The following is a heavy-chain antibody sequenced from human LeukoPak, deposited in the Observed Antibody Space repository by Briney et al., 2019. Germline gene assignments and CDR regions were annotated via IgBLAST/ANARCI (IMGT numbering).Heavy chain of an antibody. CDR1: GGSFSGYY. J-gene: IGHJ3*02. D-gene: IGHD4-17*01. CDR3: ATATVTTGRAFDI. V-gene: IGHV4-34*01. Sequence: SETLSLTCAVYGGSFSGYYWSWIRQPPGKGLEWIGEINHSGSTNYNPSLKSRVTISVDTSKNQFSLKLSSVTAADTAVYYCATATVTTGRAFDIWGQGTMVTVSS. CDR2: INHSGST.